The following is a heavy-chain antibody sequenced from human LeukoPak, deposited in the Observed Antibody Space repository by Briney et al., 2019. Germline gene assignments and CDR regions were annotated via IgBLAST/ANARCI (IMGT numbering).Heavy chain of an antibody. V-gene: IGHV4-31*03. J-gene: IGHJ4*02. D-gene: IGHD1-1*01. CDR3: ARIHVELEPTEYYFDY. CDR2: SYYSGST. Sequence: SETLSLTCTVSGGSISSGGYYWSWIRQQPGKGLEWIGYSYYSGSTYYNPSLKSRVTISVDTSKNQFSLKLSSVTAADTAVYYCARIHVELEPTEYYFDYWGQGTLVTVSS. CDR1: GGSISSGGYY.